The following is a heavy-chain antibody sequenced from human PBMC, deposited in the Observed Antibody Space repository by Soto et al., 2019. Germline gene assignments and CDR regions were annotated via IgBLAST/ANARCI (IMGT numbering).Heavy chain of an antibody. J-gene: IGHJ6*03. Sequence: EVQLVESGGGLVQPGGSLRLSCAASGFTFSSNWMSWVRQAPGKGLEWVANIKQDGSEKYYVDSVKGRFTISRDNAKNSLYLQMNSLRAEDTAVYYCARVDFWSCYYTLIYYYYYMDVWCKGTTVTVSS. CDR3: ARVDFWSCYYTLIYYYYYMDV. D-gene: IGHD3-3*01. V-gene: IGHV3-7*01. CDR2: IKQDGSEK. CDR1: GFTFSSNW.